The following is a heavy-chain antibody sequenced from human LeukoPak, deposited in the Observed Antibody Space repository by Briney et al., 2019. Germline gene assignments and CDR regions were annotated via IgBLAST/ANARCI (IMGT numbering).Heavy chain of an antibody. Sequence: PSETLSLTCTVSGGSISSYYWSWIRQPPGKGLEWIGYIYYSGSTNYNPSLKSRVTISVDTSKNQFSLKLSSVTAADTAVYYCARVINRLYFDYWGQGTLVTVSS. V-gene: IGHV4-59*01. CDR3: ARVINRLYFDY. D-gene: IGHD1-14*01. CDR2: IYYSGST. CDR1: GGSISSYY. J-gene: IGHJ4*02.